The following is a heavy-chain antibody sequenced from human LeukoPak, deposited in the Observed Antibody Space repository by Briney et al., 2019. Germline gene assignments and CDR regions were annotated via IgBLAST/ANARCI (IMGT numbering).Heavy chain of an antibody. Sequence: GASVKVSCKASGYTFTSYYMHWVRQAPGQRLEWMGWINAGSGNTKYSQNFQGRVTISRDTSASTAYMELSSLTSEDTAVYYCARDSGEYYFDYWGQGTLVTVSS. CDR3: ARDSGEYYFDY. D-gene: IGHD2-15*01. CDR2: INAGSGNT. J-gene: IGHJ4*02. CDR1: GYTFTSYY. V-gene: IGHV1-3*01.